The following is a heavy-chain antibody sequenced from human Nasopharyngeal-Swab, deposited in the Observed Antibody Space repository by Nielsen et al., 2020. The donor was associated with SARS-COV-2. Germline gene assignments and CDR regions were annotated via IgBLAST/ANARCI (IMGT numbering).Heavy chain of an antibody. CDR2: INTNTGNP. Sequence: WVRQAPGQGLEWMGWINTNTGNPTYAQGFTGRFVFSLDTSVSTAYLQISSLKADDTAVYYCARDEKSQGIFGVVISGQWWFDPWGQGTLVTVSS. V-gene: IGHV7-4-1*02. CDR3: ARDEKSQGIFGVVISGQWWFDP. D-gene: IGHD3-3*01. J-gene: IGHJ5*02.